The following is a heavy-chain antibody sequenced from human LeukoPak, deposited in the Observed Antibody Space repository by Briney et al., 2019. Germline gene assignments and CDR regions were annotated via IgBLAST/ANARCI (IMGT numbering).Heavy chain of an antibody. Sequence: SETLSLTCAVSGGSISSGGYSWGWIRQPPGKGLEWIGYIYHSGSTYYNPSLKSRVTISVDRSKNQFSLKLSSVTAADTAVYYCARAGGYSYGYFDYWGQGTLVTVSS. CDR2: IYHSGST. D-gene: IGHD5-18*01. CDR1: GGSISSGGYS. CDR3: ARAGGYSYGYFDY. V-gene: IGHV4-30-2*01. J-gene: IGHJ4*02.